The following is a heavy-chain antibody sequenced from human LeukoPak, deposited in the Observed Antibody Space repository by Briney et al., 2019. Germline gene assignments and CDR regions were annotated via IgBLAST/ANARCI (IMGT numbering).Heavy chain of an antibody. CDR2: ISYDGSDK. CDR3: AKDLATKYSLDY. V-gene: IGHV3-30*18. J-gene: IGHJ4*02. Sequence: GGSLRLPCAASGFTFSSYGIHWVRQAPGKGLEWVALISYDGSDKFFADSVRGRFTISRDNSKSTLYLQMNSLRVEDTAVYYCAKDLATKYSLDYWGQGILVTVSS. D-gene: IGHD5-12*01. CDR1: GFTFSSYG.